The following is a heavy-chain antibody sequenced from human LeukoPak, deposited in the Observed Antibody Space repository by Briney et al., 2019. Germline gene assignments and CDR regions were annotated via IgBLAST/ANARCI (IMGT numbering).Heavy chain of an antibody. CDR3: VLAPNSNWFDF. CDR1: GDSISGFY. J-gene: IGHJ5*01. Sequence: SETLSLTCSVSGDSISGFYWNWIRQSPGKGLEWIGNIHYSGNSNYNPSLKSRVTISIDTSRKQFFLKLSSVTAADTAVYYCVLAPNSNWFDFWGQGTQVIVSS. CDR2: IHYSGNS. D-gene: IGHD2-8*01. V-gene: IGHV4-59*08.